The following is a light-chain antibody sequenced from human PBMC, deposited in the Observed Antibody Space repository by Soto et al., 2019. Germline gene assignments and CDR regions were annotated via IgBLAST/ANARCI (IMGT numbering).Light chain of an antibody. J-gene: IGLJ1*01. CDR3: SSYTSTSTLYV. CDR1: SRDVGNYNY. CDR2: EVS. Sequence: QSVLTQPASVSGSPGQSITISCTGTSRDVGNYNYVSSYQQDPGKAPKLIIYEVSNRPSGVSSRFSGSKSDNTASLTISGLQAEDEADYYCSSYTSTSTLYVFGTGTKVTVL. V-gene: IGLV2-14*01.